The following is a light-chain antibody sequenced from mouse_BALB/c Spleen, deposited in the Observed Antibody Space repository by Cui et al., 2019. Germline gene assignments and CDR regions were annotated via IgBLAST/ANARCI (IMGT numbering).Light chain of an antibody. CDR3: QQWSSNPPT. Sequence: QIVLTQSPALMSASPGEKVTMTCSASSSVSYMYWYQQKPRSSPKPWIYLTSNLASGVPARFSGSGSGTSYSLTISRMEAEDAATYYCQQWSSNPPTFGAGTKLELK. V-gene: IGKV4-68*01. J-gene: IGKJ5*01. CDR1: SSVSY. CDR2: LTS.